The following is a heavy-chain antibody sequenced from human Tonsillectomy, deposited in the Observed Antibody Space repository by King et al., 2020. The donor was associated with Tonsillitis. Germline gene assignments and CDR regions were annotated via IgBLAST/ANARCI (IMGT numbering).Heavy chain of an antibody. V-gene: IGHV3-30*18. Sequence: QLVQSGGGVVQPGRSLRLSCAASGFTFSSYGMHWVRQAPGKGLEWVAVISYDGSNKYYADSVKGRFTISRDNSKNTLYLQMNSLRAEDTAVYYCAKDQDQMATLPDGFDIWGQGTMVTVSS. CDR1: GFTFSSYG. D-gene: IGHD5-24*01. CDR3: AKDQDQMATLPDGFDI. J-gene: IGHJ3*02. CDR2: ISYDGSNK.